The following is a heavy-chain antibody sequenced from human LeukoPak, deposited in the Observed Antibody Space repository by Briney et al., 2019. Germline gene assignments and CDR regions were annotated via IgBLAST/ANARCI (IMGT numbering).Heavy chain of an antibody. CDR1: GGSISGYC. V-gene: IGHV4-4*07. D-gene: IGHD4-23*01. Sequence: SETLSLTCTVSGGSISGYCWNWIRQPAGKGLDWIGRICTSGSTSYKPSLETRVAISVDTSKNQFSLKLTSVTAADTAVYYCARDHDYGGNPLFDYWGQGTLVTVSS. CDR3: ARDHDYGGNPLFDY. J-gene: IGHJ4*02. CDR2: ICTSGST.